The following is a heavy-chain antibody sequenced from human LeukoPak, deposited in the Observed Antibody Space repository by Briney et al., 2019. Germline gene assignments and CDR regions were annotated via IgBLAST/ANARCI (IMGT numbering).Heavy chain of an antibody. D-gene: IGHD3-9*01. CDR1: GYTFTSYG. Sequence: ASAKVSCKASGYTFTSYGISWVPQAPRQRLEWMGWISAYNGNTNYAQKLQGRVTMTTYTSTSTAYMELKSLRSDDSAVYYCARRYYGILTGYYDYWGQGTLVIASS. CDR2: ISAYNGNT. J-gene: IGHJ4*02. CDR3: ARRYYGILTGYYDY. V-gene: IGHV1-18*04.